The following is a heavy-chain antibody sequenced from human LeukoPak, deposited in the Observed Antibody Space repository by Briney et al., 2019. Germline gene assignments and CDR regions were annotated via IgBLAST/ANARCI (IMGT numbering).Heavy chain of an antibody. D-gene: IGHD3-10*01. V-gene: IGHV1-8*01. J-gene: IGHJ6*02. Sequence: ASVKVSCKASGYTFTSYVINWVRQATGQGLEWMGWMNPNSGNTGYAQKFQGRVTMTRNTSISTAYMELSSLRSEDTAVYYCAREGYELWFGELLRSYYTYGMDVWGQGTTVTVSS. CDR2: MNPNSGNT. CDR1: GYTFTSYV. CDR3: AREGYELWFGELLRSYYTYGMDV.